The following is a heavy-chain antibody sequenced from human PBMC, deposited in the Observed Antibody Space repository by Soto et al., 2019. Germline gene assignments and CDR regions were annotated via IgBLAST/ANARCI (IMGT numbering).Heavy chain of an antibody. CDR1: GGTFGNTA. CDR2: IVPLFGTA. V-gene: IGHV1-69*12. J-gene: IGHJ5*02. CDR3: ARDGDPGYSFGSGPLGGGRFDP. Sequence: QVQLVQSGAEVKEPGSSVNVSCKTSGGTFGNTAVTWVRQVPGQGLEWIGGIVPLFGTANYAQKFRGRVMITADESTSTAYMDLSSLRSADTAIYYCARDGDPGYSFGSGPLGGGRFDPWGQGTLVTVSS. D-gene: IGHD2-15*01.